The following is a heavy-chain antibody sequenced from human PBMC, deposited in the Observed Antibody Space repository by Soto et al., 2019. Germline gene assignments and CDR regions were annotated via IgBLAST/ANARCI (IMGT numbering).Heavy chain of an antibody. CDR1: EFMFSNYA. D-gene: IGHD6-19*01. Sequence: GASVRLSCAASEFMFSNYAMNWVRQAPGKGLEWVSAISGSGGITYYADSVKGRFTISRDNSKNTLYLQMNSLRAEDTAVYYCAKAEKSSAVAGYFDSWGQGTLVTVSS. CDR2: ISGSGGIT. J-gene: IGHJ4*02. V-gene: IGHV3-23*01. CDR3: AKAEKSSAVAGYFDS.